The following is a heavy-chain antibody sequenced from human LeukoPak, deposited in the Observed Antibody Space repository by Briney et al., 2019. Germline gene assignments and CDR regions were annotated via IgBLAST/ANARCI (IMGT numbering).Heavy chain of an antibody. V-gene: IGHV4-39*01. Sequence: PSEPLSLTCTLSGDSIRSSGFCWGWIRQPPGKGLECVGVICDTGNTYYNPSLKSRVTISVDTSKNQFSLRVTSVTAADTALYYCARHKSGIDWFDPWGQGTLVTVSS. CDR1: GDSIRSSGFC. CDR3: ARHKSGIDWFDP. CDR2: ICDTGNT. J-gene: IGHJ5*02. D-gene: IGHD1-14*01.